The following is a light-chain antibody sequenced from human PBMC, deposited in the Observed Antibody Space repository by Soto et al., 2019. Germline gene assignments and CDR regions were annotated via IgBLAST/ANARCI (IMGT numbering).Light chain of an antibody. CDR1: QNVLYNSNNKNY. CDR2: WAS. CDR3: QQYYNVPHT. V-gene: IGKV4-1*01. Sequence: DIVMTQSPDSLTVSLGERDSITCKSSQNVLYNSNNKNYIAWYQQKPGQPPKLLIYWASSREPGVPDRFSGSGSGTDFTLSISSLQAEDVPAYYCQQYYNVPHTFGQGTKLEIK. J-gene: IGKJ2*01.